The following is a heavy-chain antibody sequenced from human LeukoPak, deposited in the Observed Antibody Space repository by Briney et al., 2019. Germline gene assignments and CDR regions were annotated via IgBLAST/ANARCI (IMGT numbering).Heavy chain of an antibody. CDR2: IYSGGST. CDR3: ARSVEGHFDY. CDR1: GFTVSSNY. D-gene: IGHD1-1*01. Sequence: GSLRLSCAASGFTVSSNYMSWVRQAPGKGLEWVSVIYSGGSTYYADSVRGRFIISRDNARKSLFLQMNRLRAEDTAVYYCARSVEGHFDYWGQGTVVTVSS. V-gene: IGHV3-53*01. J-gene: IGHJ4*02.